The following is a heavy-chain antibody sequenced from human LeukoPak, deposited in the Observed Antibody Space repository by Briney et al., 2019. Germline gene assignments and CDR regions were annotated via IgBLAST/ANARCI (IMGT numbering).Heavy chain of an antibody. CDR1: GGSISSYY. CDR3: AREGGAISFIDY. V-gene: IGHV4-59*01. Sequence: PSETLSLTCTVSGGSISSYYWSWIRQPPGKGLEWIGYIYNSESTNYTPALKSRVTISIDTSKNQFSLKLSSVTAADTAVYNCAREGGAISFIDYWGQGTLVTVSS. J-gene: IGHJ4*02. D-gene: IGHD3-16*02. CDR2: IYNSEST.